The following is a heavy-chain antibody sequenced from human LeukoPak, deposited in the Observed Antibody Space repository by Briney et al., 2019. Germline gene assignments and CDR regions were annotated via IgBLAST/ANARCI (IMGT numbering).Heavy chain of an antibody. J-gene: IGHJ5*02. D-gene: IGHD3-9*01. Sequence: SVKVSCKASGGTFSSYAISWVRQAPGQGLEWMGGIIPIFGTANYAQKFQGRVTITADESTSTAYMELSSLRSEDTAVYYCARGRYFDRGNWFDPWGQGTLVTVSS. CDR2: IIPIFGTA. CDR3: ARGRYFDRGNWFDP. V-gene: IGHV1-69*13. CDR1: GGTFSSYA.